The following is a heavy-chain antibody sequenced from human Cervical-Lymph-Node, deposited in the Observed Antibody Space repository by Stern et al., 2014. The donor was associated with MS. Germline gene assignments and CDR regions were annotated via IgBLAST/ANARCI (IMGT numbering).Heavy chain of an antibody. CDR2: IYPGDSDS. Sequence: VQLVQSGAEVKKPGESLKISCKTSGYKFTNQWIAWVRQMPGKGLEFLGIIYPGDSDSRYNPTFQGQFIISADKSSNTAFLQWSSLKASDTAMYYCATHPVGPSRQGTLVPVSS. V-gene: IGHV5-51*01. CDR3: ATHPVGP. J-gene: IGHJ5*02. CDR1: GYKFTNQW.